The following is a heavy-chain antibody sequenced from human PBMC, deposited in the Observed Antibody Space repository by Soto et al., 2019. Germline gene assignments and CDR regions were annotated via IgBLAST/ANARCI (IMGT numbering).Heavy chain of an antibody. CDR2: ISYDGSNK. V-gene: IGHV3-30-3*01. Sequence: QVQLVESGGGGVQPGRSLRLSCAASGFTFSSYAMHWVRQAPGKGLEWVAVISYDGSNKYYADSVKGRFTISRDNSKNTLYLQMNSLRAEDTAVYYCARDFYDSSEGYWGQGTLVTVSS. J-gene: IGHJ4*02. CDR3: ARDFYDSSEGY. CDR1: GFTFSSYA. D-gene: IGHD3-22*01.